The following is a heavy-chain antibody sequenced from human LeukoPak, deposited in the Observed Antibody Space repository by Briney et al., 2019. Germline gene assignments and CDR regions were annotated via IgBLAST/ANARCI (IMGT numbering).Heavy chain of an antibody. Sequence: GSLRLSCAASGFTFSSYAMSWVRQAPGKGLEWVSAISGSGGSTYYADSVKGRFTISRDNSKNTLYLQMDSLRAEDTAVYYCAKRAYYDILTGNWFDPWGQGTLVTVSS. CDR3: AKRAYYDILTGNWFDP. D-gene: IGHD3-9*01. V-gene: IGHV3-23*01. J-gene: IGHJ5*02. CDR2: ISGSGGST. CDR1: GFTFSSYA.